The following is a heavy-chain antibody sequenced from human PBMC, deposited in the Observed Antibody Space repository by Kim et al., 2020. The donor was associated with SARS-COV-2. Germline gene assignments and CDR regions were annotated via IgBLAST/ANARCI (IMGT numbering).Heavy chain of an antibody. CDR3: AKDYSHSSSWYAAYDAFDI. V-gene: IGHV3-23*01. J-gene: IGHJ3*02. D-gene: IGHD6-13*01. CDR1: GFTFSSYA. Sequence: GGSLRLSCAASGFTFSSYAMSWVRQAPAKGLEWVSAISGSGGSTYYADSVKGRFTISRDNSKNTLYLQMNSLRAEDTAVYYCAKDYSHSSSWYAAYDAFDIWGQGTMVTVSS. CDR2: ISGSGGST.